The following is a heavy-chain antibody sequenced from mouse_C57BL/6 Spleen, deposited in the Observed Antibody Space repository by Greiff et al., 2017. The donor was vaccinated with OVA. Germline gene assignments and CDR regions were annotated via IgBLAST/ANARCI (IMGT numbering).Heavy chain of an antibody. CDR2: INPNNGGT. Sequence: EVQLQQSGPELVKPGASVKISCKASGYTFTDYYMNWVKQSHGKSLEWIGDINPNNGGTSYNQKFKGKATLTVDKSSSTAYMELRSLTSEDSAVYYCALPYGNGYAMDYWGQGTSVTVSS. CDR1: GYTFTDYY. V-gene: IGHV1-26*01. J-gene: IGHJ4*01. CDR3: ALPYGNGYAMDY. D-gene: IGHD2-1*01.